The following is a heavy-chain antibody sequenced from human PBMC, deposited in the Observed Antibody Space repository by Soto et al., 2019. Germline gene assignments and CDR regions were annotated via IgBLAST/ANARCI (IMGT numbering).Heavy chain of an antibody. Sequence: GGSLRRSCAASGFTFSSYAMHWVRQAPGKGLEWVAVISYDGSNKYYADSVKGRFTISRDNSKNTLYLQMNSLRAEDTAVYYCARDFSAGTDVYWGQGTLVTVSS. V-gene: IGHV3-30-3*01. CDR1: GFTFSSYA. CDR2: ISYDGSNK. J-gene: IGHJ4*02. CDR3: ARDFSAGTDVY. D-gene: IGHD6-19*01.